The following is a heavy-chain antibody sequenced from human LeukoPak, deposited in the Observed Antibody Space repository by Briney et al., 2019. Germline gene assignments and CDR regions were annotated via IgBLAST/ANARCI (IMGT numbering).Heavy chain of an antibody. CDR2: IHCSGST. D-gene: IGHD2-2*01. CDR1: GGSISSGGYY. J-gene: IGHJ5*02. V-gene: IGHV4-31*03. Sequence: SQTLPLTCTVSGGSISSGGYYWSWIRQHPGKDLEWIGYIHCSGSTYYNPSLKSRVIISVDTSKNQFSLKLSSVTAADTAVYYCAREGCSSTSCYLPFDPWGQGTLVIVSS. CDR3: AREGCSSTSCYLPFDP.